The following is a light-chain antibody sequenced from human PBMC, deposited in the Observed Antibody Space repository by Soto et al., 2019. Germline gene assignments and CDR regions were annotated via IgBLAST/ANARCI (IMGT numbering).Light chain of an antibody. Sequence: DIQMTQYTSSLSTSVGDRVTITCRASQGISNYLAWYQQKPGKVPKLLIYAASTLQSGVPSRFSGSGSGTDFTLTIGSLQPEDVATYYCQKYNSAPWTFGQGTKVEIK. CDR2: AAS. CDR3: QKYNSAPWT. J-gene: IGKJ1*01. V-gene: IGKV1-27*01. CDR1: QGISNY.